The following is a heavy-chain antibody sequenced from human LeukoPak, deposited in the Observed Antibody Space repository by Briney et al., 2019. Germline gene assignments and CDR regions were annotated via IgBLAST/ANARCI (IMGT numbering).Heavy chain of an antibody. Sequence: GGSLRLSCAASGFTFSSYSMNWVRQAPGKGLEWVSSISSSSSYIYYADSVKGRSTISRDNAKNSLYLQMNSLRAEDTAVYYCARDPALASAGNFDYRGQGTLVTVSS. D-gene: IGHD6-13*01. V-gene: IGHV3-21*01. CDR3: ARDPALASAGNFDY. CDR2: ISSSSSYI. CDR1: GFTFSSYS. J-gene: IGHJ4*02.